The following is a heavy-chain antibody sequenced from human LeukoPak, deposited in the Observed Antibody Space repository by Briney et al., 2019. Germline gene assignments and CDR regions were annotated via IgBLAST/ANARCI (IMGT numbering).Heavy chain of an antibody. D-gene: IGHD1-1*01. Sequence: SQTLSLTCAISGDSVSSNIAAWNWIRQSPSRGLEWLGRTYYRSKWYDDYAVSVKSRITINPDTSKKQFSLQFNSVTPEDTAVYYCARAVGNFGTVNYFDYWDQGALVTVSS. V-gene: IGHV6-1*01. CDR2: TYYRSKWYD. CDR1: GDSVSSNIAA. J-gene: IGHJ4*02. CDR3: ARAVGNFGTVNYFDY.